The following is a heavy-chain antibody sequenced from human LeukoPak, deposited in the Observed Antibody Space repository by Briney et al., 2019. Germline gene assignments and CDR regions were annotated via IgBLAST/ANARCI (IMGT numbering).Heavy chain of an antibody. V-gene: IGHV1-46*01. D-gene: IGHD3-9*01. CDR3: ARDDYDILTGVD. CDR2: INPSGGST. Sequence: ASVKVSCKASGYTFTSYYMHWVRQAPGQGLEWMGIINPSGGSTSYAQKFQGRVTMTRDMSTSTAYMELRSLRSDDTAVYYCARDDYDILTGVDWGQGTLVTVSS. J-gene: IGHJ4*02. CDR1: GYTFTSYY.